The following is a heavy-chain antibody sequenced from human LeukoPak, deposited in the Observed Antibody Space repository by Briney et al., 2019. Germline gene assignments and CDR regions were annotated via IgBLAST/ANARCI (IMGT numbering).Heavy chain of an antibody. CDR1: GYSITSYW. D-gene: IGHD4-17*01. CDR3: ARHFRSNGDYGPPDY. V-gene: IGHV5-51*01. J-gene: IGHJ4*02. Sequence: GESLKISCKGSGYSITSYWIAWVRQMPGKGLEWMGIIYPSDSDTRYSPSFQGQVTISADKSISTAYLQWSSLKASDTAMYYCARHFRSNGDYGPPDYWGQGTLVTVSS. CDR2: IYPSDSDT.